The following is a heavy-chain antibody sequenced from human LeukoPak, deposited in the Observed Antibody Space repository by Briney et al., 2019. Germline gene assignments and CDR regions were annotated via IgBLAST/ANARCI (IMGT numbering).Heavy chain of an antibody. D-gene: IGHD3-22*01. CDR3: AKDSMIVVVYYFDY. CDR2: ISGSGGST. CDR1: GFTFSSYA. J-gene: IGHJ4*02. Sequence: GGSLRLSCAASGFTFSSYAMSWVRQAPGKGLEWVSAISGSGGSTYYADSVKGRFTISRDNSKNTLYLQMYSLRAEDTAVYYCAKDSMIVVVYYFDYWGQGTLVTVSS. V-gene: IGHV3-23*01.